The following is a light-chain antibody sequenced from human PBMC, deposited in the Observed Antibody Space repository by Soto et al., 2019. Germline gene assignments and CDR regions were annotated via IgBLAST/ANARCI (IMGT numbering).Light chain of an antibody. Sequence: EIAMTQSPATLSVSPGERATLSCRASQSVSSILAWYQQKPGQAPRLLIYGASTRATGIPARFSGSGSGTEFTLTISSLQSEDFAVYYCQQFNNWPLTFGGGTKVEIK. V-gene: IGKV3-15*01. CDR1: QSVSSI. J-gene: IGKJ4*01. CDR2: GAS. CDR3: QQFNNWPLT.